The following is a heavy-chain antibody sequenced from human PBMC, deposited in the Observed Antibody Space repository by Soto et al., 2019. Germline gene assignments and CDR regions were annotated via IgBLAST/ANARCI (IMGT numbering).Heavy chain of an antibody. CDR3: ASSQKGYNWNYFDH. D-gene: IGHD1-20*01. J-gene: IGHJ4*02. CDR2: VFYTGFT. CDR1: GGSISGSYYY. V-gene: IGHV4-39*01. Sequence: QLQLQESGPGLVKPSETLSLTCAVSGGSISGSYYYWGWLRQSPGRGPEWIGSVFYTGFTSYDPSLESRVSVSVDTSKNQFSLKVSAVTAADTAVYYCASSQKGYNWNYFDHWGQGALVTVAS.